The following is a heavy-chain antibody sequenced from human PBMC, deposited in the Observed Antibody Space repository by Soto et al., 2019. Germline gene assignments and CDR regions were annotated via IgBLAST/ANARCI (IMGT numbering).Heavy chain of an antibody. CDR1: GGTFSSYA. CDR3: AREESDSSGWEGSL. V-gene: IGHV1-69*13. Sequence: GASVKVSCKASGGTFSSYAISWVRQAPGQGLEWMGGIIPISGTANYAQKFQGRVTITADESTSTAYMELSSLRSEDTAVYYCAREESDSSGWEGSLWGQGTLVTVSS. CDR2: IIPISGTA. J-gene: IGHJ4*02. D-gene: IGHD3-22*01.